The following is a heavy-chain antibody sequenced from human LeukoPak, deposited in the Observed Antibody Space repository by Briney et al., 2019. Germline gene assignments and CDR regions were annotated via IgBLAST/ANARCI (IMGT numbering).Heavy chain of an antibody. J-gene: IGHJ4*02. D-gene: IGHD1-26*01. CDR1: GGSFGGYY. CDR2: INHSGST. Sequence: SETLSLTCAVYGGSFGGYYWSWIRQPPGKGLEWIGEINHSGSTNYNPSLKSRVTISVDTSKNQFSLKLSSVTAADTAVYYCARVNGAEDYWGQGTLVTVSS. V-gene: IGHV4-34*01. CDR3: ARVNGAEDY.